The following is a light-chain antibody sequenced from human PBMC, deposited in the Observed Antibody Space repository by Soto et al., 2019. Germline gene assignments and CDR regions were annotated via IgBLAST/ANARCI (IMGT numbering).Light chain of an antibody. V-gene: IGKV3-11*01. CDR1: QSVSSY. J-gene: IGKJ4*01. CDR3: QQRSNWLT. Sequence: EIVLTQSPATLSLSPGERATLSCRASQSVSSYLAWHQQKPGQAPRLLIYDASNRATGIPARFSGSGSGTDFTLTISSLEPEDFAVYYCQQRSNWLTFGGGTEVDIK. CDR2: DAS.